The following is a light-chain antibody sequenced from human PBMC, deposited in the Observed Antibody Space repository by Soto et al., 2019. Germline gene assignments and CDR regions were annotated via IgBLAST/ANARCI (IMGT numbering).Light chain of an antibody. CDR3: ISYTVSRSYV. V-gene: IGLV2-14*01. CDR1: SSDIGSYDH. Sequence: QSALTQPASVSGSPGQSNTISCSGTSSDIGSYDHVAWFQQFPGNTPKLMIYSVSNRPSGVSYRFSGSKSGNTASLTISALQAEDEADYYCISYTVSRSYVFGTGTKATVL. CDR2: SVS. J-gene: IGLJ1*01.